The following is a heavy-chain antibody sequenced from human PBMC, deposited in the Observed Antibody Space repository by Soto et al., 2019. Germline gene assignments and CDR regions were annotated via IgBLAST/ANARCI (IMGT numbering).Heavy chain of an antibody. V-gene: IGHV4-61*01. J-gene: IGHJ4*02. CDR1: GGSVSSGSYY. D-gene: IGHD6-19*01. CDR3: ARDSRTYSSGWYGRGSFDY. CDR2: IYYSGST. Sequence: SETLSLTCTVSGGSVSSGSYYWSWIRQPPGKGLEWIGYIYYSGSTNYNPSLKSRVTISVDTSKNQFSLKLSSVTAADTAVHYCARDSRTYSSGWYGRGSFDYWGQGTLVTVSS.